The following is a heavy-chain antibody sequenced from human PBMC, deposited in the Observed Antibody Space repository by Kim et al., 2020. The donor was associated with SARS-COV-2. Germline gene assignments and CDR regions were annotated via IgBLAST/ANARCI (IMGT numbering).Heavy chain of an antibody. V-gene: IGHV3-30*04. D-gene: IGHD3-10*01. CDR3: ARDSPVGSGSYFDY. J-gene: IGHJ4*02. Sequence: GGSLRLSCAASGFTFSSYAMRWVRQAPGKGLEWVAVISYDGSNKYYADSVKGRFTISRDNSKNTLYLQMNSLRAEDTAVYYCARDSPVGSGSYFDYWGQG. CDR1: GFTFSSYA. CDR2: ISYDGSNK.